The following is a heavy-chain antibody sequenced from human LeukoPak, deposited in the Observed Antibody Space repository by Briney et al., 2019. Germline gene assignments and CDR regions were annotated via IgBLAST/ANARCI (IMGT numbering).Heavy chain of an antibody. J-gene: IGHJ3*02. Sequence: GGSLRLSCAASGFTFSAYSLNWVRQAPGKGLEWFSSISSSSSYIYYADSVKGRFTISRHNAKNSLYLQMNSLRAEDTAVYYCARNLPYDYILTGSTGHDAFDIWGQGTMVTVSS. V-gene: IGHV3-21*01. D-gene: IGHD3-9*01. CDR3: ARNLPYDYILTGSTGHDAFDI. CDR2: ISSSSSYI. CDR1: GFTFSAYS.